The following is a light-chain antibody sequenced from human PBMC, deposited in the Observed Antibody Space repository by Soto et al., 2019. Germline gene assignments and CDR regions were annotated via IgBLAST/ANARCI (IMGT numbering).Light chain of an antibody. CDR2: DAS. CDR3: QQRSNWPWT. CDR1: QSVTNF. J-gene: IGKJ1*01. Sequence: EIVLTQSPATLSLSPGERATLSCRASQSVTNFLAWYQQKPGQAPRLLIYDASNRATGIPARFSGSGSGTDFTLAISSLEPEAFAVYYCQQRSNWPWTFGQGTKVDIK. V-gene: IGKV3-11*01.